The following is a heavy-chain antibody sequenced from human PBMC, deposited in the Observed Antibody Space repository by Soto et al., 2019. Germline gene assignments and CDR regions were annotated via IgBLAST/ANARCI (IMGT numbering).Heavy chain of an antibody. V-gene: IGHV3-30*18. CDR2: ISYDGDNE. J-gene: IGHJ4*02. Sequence: QVQLEESGGGVVQPGRSLRLSCAASGFTFGHYAMHWVRQAPGKGLEWLAIISYDGDNEYYAGSVRGRFTISRDNSKNTWYLQTNTLRHADTAVYYCAKDGGPVYCNSPGCSAKHFDYWGQGTLVTVSS. CDR1: GFTFGHYA. D-gene: IGHD2-2*01. CDR3: AKDGGPVYCNSPGCSAKHFDY.